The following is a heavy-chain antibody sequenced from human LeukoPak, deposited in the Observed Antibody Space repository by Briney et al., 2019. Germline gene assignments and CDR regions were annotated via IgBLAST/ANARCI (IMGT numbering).Heavy chain of an antibody. CDR1: GGSISSYY. D-gene: IGHD5-24*01. V-gene: IGHV4-59*01. CDR3: ATGWLLYYFDY. Sequence: SETLSLTCTVSGGSISSYYWSWIRQPPGKGLEWIGYIYYSGSTNYNPSLKSRVTISVDTSKNQFSLKLSSVTAADTAVYYCATGWLLYYFDYWGQGTLVTVSS. J-gene: IGHJ4*02. CDR2: IYYSGST.